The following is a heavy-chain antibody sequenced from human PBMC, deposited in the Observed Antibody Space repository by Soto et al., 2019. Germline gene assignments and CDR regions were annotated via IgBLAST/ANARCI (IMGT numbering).Heavy chain of an antibody. CDR2: INAGNGNT. CDR3: ARASYYDFWSGPRGFDP. V-gene: IGHV1-3*01. J-gene: IGHJ5*02. D-gene: IGHD3-3*01. Sequence: ASVKVSCKASGYTFTSYAMHWVRQAPGQGLEWMGWINAGNGNTKYSQKFQGRVTITRDTSASTAYMELSSLRSEDTAVYYCARASYYDFWSGPRGFDPWGQGTLVTVSS. CDR1: GYTFTSYA.